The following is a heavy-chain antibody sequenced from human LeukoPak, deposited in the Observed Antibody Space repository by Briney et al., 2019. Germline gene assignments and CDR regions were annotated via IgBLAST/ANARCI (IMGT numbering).Heavy chain of an antibody. CDR1: GDSISTYY. D-gene: IGHD1-14*01. V-gene: IGHV4-59*01. CDR3: ARHALRLSLTAFDY. CDR2: VYYSGST. Sequence: SETLSLTCSVSGDSISTYYWSWIRQPPGKALEWIGYVYYSGSTDYNPSLKSRVTISVDTSKKQFSLNLNSVTAADTAVYYRARHALRLSLTAFDYWGQGTLVTVSS. J-gene: IGHJ4*02.